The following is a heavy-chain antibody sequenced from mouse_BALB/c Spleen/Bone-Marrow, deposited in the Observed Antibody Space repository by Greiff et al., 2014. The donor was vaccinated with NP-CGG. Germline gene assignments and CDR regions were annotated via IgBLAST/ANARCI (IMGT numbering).Heavy chain of an antibody. J-gene: IGHJ3*01. CDR2: ILPGSGST. CDR3: ARELGLRLAY. D-gene: IGHD3-1*01. V-gene: IGHV1-9*01. CDR1: GYTFSSYW. Sequence: QVQLQQSGAELMKPGASVKISCKATGYTFSSYWIEWVKQRPGHGLEWIGEILPGSGSTNYNEKFKGKATFTVDTSSNTAYMQLSSLTSEDSAVYYCARELGLRLAYWGQGTLVTVSA.